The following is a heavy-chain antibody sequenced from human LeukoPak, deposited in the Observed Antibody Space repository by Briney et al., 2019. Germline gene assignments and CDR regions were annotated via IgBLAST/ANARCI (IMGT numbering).Heavy chain of an antibody. CDR1: GGSIISYY. CDR2: VYYSGST. J-gene: IGHJ5*02. V-gene: IGHV4-59*01. CDR3: ARRSVGATGKSGFDP. D-gene: IGHD1-26*01. Sequence: SETLSLTCTVSGGSIISYYWSWIRRPPGKRLEWIGYVYYSGSTNYNPSLKSRVTISVDTSKNQFSLKLNSVTAADTAVYYCARRSVGATGKSGFDPWGQGTLVTVSS.